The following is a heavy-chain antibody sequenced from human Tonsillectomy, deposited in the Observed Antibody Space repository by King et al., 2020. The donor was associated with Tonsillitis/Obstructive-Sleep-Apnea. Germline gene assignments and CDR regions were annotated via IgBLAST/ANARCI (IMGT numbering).Heavy chain of an antibody. CDR2: IWHDGINK. J-gene: IGHJ6*02. CDR1: GFTFSTYG. CDR3: ARDTHYYGSGSYYPRHYYGMDV. V-gene: IGHV3-33*01. D-gene: IGHD3-10*01. Sequence: VQLVESGGGVVQPGRSLRISCAASGFTFSTYGIHWVRQAPGKGLEWVAIIWHDGINKYYAGSVKGRFTISRDNSKNTLYLEMNSLRAEDTAVYYCARDTHYYGSGSYYPRHYYGMDVWGQGTTVTVSS.